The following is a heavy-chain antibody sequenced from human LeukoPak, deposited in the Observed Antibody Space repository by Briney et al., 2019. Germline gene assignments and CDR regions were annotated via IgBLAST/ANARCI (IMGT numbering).Heavy chain of an antibody. D-gene: IGHD3-22*01. CDR2: ISSSGGST. J-gene: IGHJ4*02. CDR3: AKDRLPLSSAYYYLPFDY. Sequence: GGSLRLSCAASRFTFSSYGMSWVRQAPGKGLEWVSGISSSGGSTYYADSVKGRFTISRDNSKNTLYLQMNSLRAEDTAAYYCAKDRLPLSSAYYYLPFDYWGQGTLVTVSS. V-gene: IGHV3-23*01. CDR1: RFTFSSYG.